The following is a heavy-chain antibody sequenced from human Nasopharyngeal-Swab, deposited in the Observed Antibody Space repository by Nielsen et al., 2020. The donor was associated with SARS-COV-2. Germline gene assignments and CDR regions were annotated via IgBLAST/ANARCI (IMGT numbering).Heavy chain of an antibody. Sequence: GESLKISCAASGFTVGSNYMSWVRQAPGKGLEWVSVIYSGGSGGNTYYADSVKGRFTISRDNSKNTLYLQMNSLRADDTAVYYCARGRTWYFDYWGQGTLVTVSS. CDR2: IYSGGSGGNT. J-gene: IGHJ4*02. CDR3: ARGRTWYFDY. V-gene: IGHV3-53*01. CDR1: GFTVGSNY.